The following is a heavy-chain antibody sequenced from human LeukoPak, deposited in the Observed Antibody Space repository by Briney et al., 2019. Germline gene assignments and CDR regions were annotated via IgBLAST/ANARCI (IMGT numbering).Heavy chain of an antibody. CDR2: IYHSGST. CDR3: ARAPSSGWYFY. CDR1: GYSISSGYY. V-gene: IGHV4-38-2*02. J-gene: IGHJ4*02. D-gene: IGHD6-19*01. Sequence: SETLSLTCTVSGYSISSGYYWGWIRQPPGKGLEWIGSIYHSGSTYYNPSLKSRVTISVDTSKNQFSLKLSSVTAADTAVYYCARAPSSGWYFYWGQGTLVTVSS.